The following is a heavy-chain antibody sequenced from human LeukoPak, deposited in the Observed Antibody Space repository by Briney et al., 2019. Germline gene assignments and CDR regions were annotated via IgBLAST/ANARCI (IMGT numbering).Heavy chain of an antibody. V-gene: IGHV1-24*01. D-gene: IGHD3-10*01. CDR1: GYTLTELS. J-gene: IGHJ4*02. Sequence: ASVKVSCKVSGYTLTELSMHWVRQAPGKGLEWMGGFDSEDGETIYAQKFQGRVTMTEDTSTDTAYMELSSLRSEDTAVYYCATATSWFGELFKDWGQGTLVTVSS. CDR3: ATATSWFGELFKD. CDR2: FDSEDGET.